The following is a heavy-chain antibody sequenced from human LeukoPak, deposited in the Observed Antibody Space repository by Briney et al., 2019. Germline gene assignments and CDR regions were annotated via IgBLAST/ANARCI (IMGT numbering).Heavy chain of an antibody. V-gene: IGHV3-9*03. Sequence: GRSLRLSCAASGFTFDDYAMHWVRQAPGKGLEWVSGISWNSGSIGYADSVKGRFTISRDNAKNSLYLQMNSLRAEDMALYYCAKASSGWGTDAFDIWGQGTMVTVSS. D-gene: IGHD6-19*01. CDR2: ISWNSGSI. CDR3: AKASSGWGTDAFDI. J-gene: IGHJ3*02. CDR1: GFTFDDYA.